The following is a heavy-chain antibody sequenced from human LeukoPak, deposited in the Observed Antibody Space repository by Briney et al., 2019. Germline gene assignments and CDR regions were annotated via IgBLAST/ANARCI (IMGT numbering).Heavy chain of an antibody. CDR3: ARTDNNDIGGMDV. CDR2: IDYSGGS. D-gene: IGHD3-9*01. CDR1: GGSLSGYY. V-gene: IGHV4-59*06. J-gene: IGHJ6*02. Sequence: KSSETLSLTCAVYGGSLSGYYWSWIRQPPGKGLEWIGYIDYSGGSYYTPSLMSRVTMSADPSKNQFFLKLSFVTAADAAVYYCARTDNNDIGGMDVWGQGTTATVSS.